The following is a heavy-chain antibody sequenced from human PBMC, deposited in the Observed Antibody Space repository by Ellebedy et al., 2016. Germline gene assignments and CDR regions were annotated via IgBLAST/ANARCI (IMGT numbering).Heavy chain of an antibody. CDR2: INAGNGNT. CDR1: GYTFTSYA. CDR3: ARDLAAVARYYYYYGMDV. J-gene: IGHJ6*02. Sequence: ASVKVSCKASGYTFTSYAMHWVRQAPGQRLEWMGWINAGNGNTKYSQKFQGRVTITRDTSASTAYMELSSLRSEDTAVYYCARDLAAVARYYYYYGMDVWGQGTTVTVSS. V-gene: IGHV1-3*01. D-gene: IGHD6-19*01.